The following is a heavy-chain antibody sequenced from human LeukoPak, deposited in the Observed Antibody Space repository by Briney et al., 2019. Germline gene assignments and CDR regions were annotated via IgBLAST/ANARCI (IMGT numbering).Heavy chain of an antibody. Sequence: ASVKVSCKASGYSFTAYYMHWVRQAPGQGLEWMGWINPNSGGTNYAQKFQGRVTMTRDTSISTAYMELSRLRSDDTAVYYCARDLTYSSGWYHLDYWGQGTLVTVSS. D-gene: IGHD6-19*01. CDR1: GYSFTAYY. CDR2: INPNSGGT. CDR3: ARDLTYSSGWYHLDY. V-gene: IGHV1-2*02. J-gene: IGHJ4*02.